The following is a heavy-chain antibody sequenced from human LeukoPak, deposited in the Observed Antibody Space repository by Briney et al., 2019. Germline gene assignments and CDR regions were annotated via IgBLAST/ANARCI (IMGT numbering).Heavy chain of an antibody. J-gene: IGHJ5*02. D-gene: IGHD3-9*01. Sequence: SETLSLTCTASGGSISSYYWSWIRQPAGKGLEWIGRIYTSGSTNYNPSLKSRVNMSVDTSKNQFSLKLSSVTATDTAVYYCARATTDILTGYPGIFWFDPWGQGTLVTVSS. CDR3: ARATTDILTGYPGIFWFDP. V-gene: IGHV4-4*07. CDR1: GGSISSYY. CDR2: IYTSGST.